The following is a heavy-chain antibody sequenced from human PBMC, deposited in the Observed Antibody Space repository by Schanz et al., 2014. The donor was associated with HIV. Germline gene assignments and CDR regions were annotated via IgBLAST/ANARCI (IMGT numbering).Heavy chain of an antibody. CDR3: ARSRFQLQWFDS. D-gene: IGHD2-2*01. V-gene: IGHV1-2*02. CDR2: IKPNDGGT. Sequence: QVQLVQSGAEGRKPGASVKVSCKASGYTFNDYFIHWIRQAPGQGLEWMGWIKPNDGGTKSAQKFLGRVTMTRDSSISTAYMELTRLTSDDTAVYYCARSRFQLQWFDSWGQGTLVTVSS. CDR1: GYTFNDYF. J-gene: IGHJ5*01.